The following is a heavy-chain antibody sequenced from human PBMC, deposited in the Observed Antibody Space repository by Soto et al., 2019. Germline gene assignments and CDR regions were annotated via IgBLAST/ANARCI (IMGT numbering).Heavy chain of an antibody. D-gene: IGHD3-22*01. V-gene: IGHV4-59*01. CDR1: GGSISSYY. CDR2: IYYSGST. J-gene: IGHJ4*02. Sequence: SETLSLTCTVSGGSISSYYWSWIRQPPGKGLEWIGYIYYSGSTNYNPSLKSRVTISIDTSKNQFSLKLSSVTAADTAVYYCARTYYYDSSGYYSGYYFDSWGQGTLVTVSS. CDR3: ARTYYYDSSGYYSGYYFDS.